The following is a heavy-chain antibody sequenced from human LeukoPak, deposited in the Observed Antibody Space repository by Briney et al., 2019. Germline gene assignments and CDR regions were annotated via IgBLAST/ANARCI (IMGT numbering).Heavy chain of an antibody. CDR3: ARVRGRGYYYYMDV. V-gene: IGHV4-61*02. CDR1: GGSISSGSYY. CDR2: IYTSGST. J-gene: IGHJ6*03. D-gene: IGHD3-10*01. Sequence: SETLSLTCTVSGGSISSGSYYWSWIRQPAGKGLEWIGRIYTSGSTNYNPSLKSRVTISVDTSKNQFSLKLSSVTAADTAVYYCARVRGRGYYYYMDVWGKGTTVTVSS.